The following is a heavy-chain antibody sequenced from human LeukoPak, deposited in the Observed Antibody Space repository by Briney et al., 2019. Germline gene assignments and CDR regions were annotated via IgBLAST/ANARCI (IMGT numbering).Heavy chain of an antibody. Sequence: GGSLRLSCAAAGITVSSYGMNWVRQAPGKGLEWVSYISRSGNKTYYAESVKGRFTISRDNAKNSLYLQMNSLRAEDTAVYYCARDRSLGYMDVWGKGTTVTVSS. V-gene: IGHV3-48*03. CDR1: GITVSSYG. CDR2: ISRSGNKT. CDR3: ARDRSLGYMDV. J-gene: IGHJ6*03. D-gene: IGHD3-16*01.